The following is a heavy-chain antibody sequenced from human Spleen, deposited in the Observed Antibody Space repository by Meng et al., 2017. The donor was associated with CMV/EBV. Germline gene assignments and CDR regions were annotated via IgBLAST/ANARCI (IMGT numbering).Heavy chain of an antibody. V-gene: IGHV2-5*02. J-gene: IGHJ4*02. Sequence: FSLSTSGMGGGWTRQPLGKALEWLALIYWDDDKRYSPSLKSRLTITKDTSKNQVVLTMTNMDPVDTATYYGAHRDYCSGGTCTFDYWGQGTLVTVSS. CDR1: FSLSTSGMG. D-gene: IGHD2-15*01. CDR2: IYWDDDK. CDR3: AHRDYCSGGTCTFDY.